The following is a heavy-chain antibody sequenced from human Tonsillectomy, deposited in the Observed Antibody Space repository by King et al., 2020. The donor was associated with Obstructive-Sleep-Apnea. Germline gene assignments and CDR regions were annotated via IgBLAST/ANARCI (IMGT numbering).Heavy chain of an antibody. V-gene: IGHV1-58*02. Sequence: QLVESGPEVKKPGTSVKVSCKASEFSLTTFPMQWVRQARGQRPEWIGWIVVGSGDTNYAQKFQERVTFTRAISNSTVYMDLSSLRSEATAVNYGAGKSDYYYGMDVWGQGTTVIVS. CDR2: IVVGSGDT. CDR3: AGKSDYYYGMDV. CDR1: EFSLTTFP. J-gene: IGHJ6*02.